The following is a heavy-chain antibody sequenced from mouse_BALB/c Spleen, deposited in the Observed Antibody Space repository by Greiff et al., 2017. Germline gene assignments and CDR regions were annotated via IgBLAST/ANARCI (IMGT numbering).Heavy chain of an antibody. J-gene: IGHJ4*01. V-gene: IGHV1S132*01. CDR3: ARGGGSDYYAMDY. CDR2: IFPGTGTT. Sequence: QVQLQQSGAELVKPGASVKLSCKTSGYTFTSYWIHWVKQRPGQGLGWIGEIFPGTGTTYYNEKFKGKATLTIDTSSSTAYMQLSSLTSEDSAVYFCARGGGSDYYAMDYWGQGTSVTVSS. CDR1: GYTFTSYW.